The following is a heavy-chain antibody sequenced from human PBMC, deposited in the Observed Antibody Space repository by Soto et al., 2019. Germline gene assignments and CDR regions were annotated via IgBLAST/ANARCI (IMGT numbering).Heavy chain of an antibody. CDR1: GFTLSSYV. J-gene: IGHJ3*01. CDR2: ISYAGNDN. Sequence: SGGSLRLSCAASGFTLSSYVMHWVRQAPGKGLEWVARISYAGNDNYYADSVKGRFTISRDNSKKTLYLQLTSLRADDTAVYYCARDRQQWLEPAGGALPFWGQGTMVTVSS. CDR3: ARDRQQWLEPAGGALPF. V-gene: IGHV3-30-3*01. D-gene: IGHD6-19*01.